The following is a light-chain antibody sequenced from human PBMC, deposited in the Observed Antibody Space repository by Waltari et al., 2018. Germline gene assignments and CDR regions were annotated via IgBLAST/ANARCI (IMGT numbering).Light chain of an antibody. CDR2: STD. Sequence: SSELTQDPGVSVALGQTVTTTCQGDSLRTYAADWYQQRPGQAPILVLFSTDDRPSGIPDRFSGSSSGDTASLTITGTQAEDEAAYYCSSRDPTINAVVFGGGTRLTVL. CDR1: SLRTYA. V-gene: IGLV3-19*01. CDR3: SSRDPTINAVV. J-gene: IGLJ2*01.